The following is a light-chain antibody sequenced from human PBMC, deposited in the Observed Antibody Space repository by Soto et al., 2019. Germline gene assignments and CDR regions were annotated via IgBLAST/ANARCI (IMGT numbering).Light chain of an antibody. CDR2: GAS. CDR3: QQYGSSPWD. CDR1: QSVSSSY. Sequence: EIVLTQSPGTLSLSPGERATLSCRASQSVSSSYLAWYQQKPGQAPRLLIYGASSRATGIPDRFSGSGSGTDFTLTISRLEPEDFAVYYCQQYGSSPWDFGQGTKVDI. V-gene: IGKV3-20*01. J-gene: IGKJ1*01.